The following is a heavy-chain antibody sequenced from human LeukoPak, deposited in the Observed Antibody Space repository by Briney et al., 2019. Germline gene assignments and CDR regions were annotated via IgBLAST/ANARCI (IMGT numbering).Heavy chain of an antibody. J-gene: IGHJ5*02. Sequence: TGGSLRLSCAASGFTFSSYAMSWVRQAPGKGLEWVSAISGSGGSTYYADSVKGRFTISRDNSKNTLYLQMNSLRAEDTAVYYCAKDLFHGSLGYCSGGSCYSGWFDPWGQGTLVTVSS. D-gene: IGHD2-15*01. CDR3: AKDLFHGSLGYCSGGSCYSGWFDP. CDR1: GFTFSSYA. V-gene: IGHV3-23*01. CDR2: ISGSGGST.